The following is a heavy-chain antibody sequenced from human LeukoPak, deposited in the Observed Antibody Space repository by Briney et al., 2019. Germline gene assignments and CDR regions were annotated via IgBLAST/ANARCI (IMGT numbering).Heavy chain of an antibody. Sequence: PGGSLRLSCAASGFTFDDYAMQWVRQAPGKGLEWVSLISGDGGSTYYADSVKGRFTISSANSKNSLYLQMNSLRTEDTALYYCAKDPYCSGGSCYSSNSCMDVWGQGTTVTVSS. CDR1: GFTFDDYA. V-gene: IGHV3-43*02. CDR3: AKDPYCSGGSCYSSNSCMDV. D-gene: IGHD2-15*01. J-gene: IGHJ6*02. CDR2: ISGDGGST.